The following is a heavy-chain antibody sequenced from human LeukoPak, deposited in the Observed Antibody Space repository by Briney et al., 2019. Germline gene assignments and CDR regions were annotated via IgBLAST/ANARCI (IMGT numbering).Heavy chain of an antibody. J-gene: IGHJ4*02. D-gene: IGHD1-26*01. CDR3: ARNIRIARGGSYLYLLYYFDY. Sequence: SVKVSCKASGGTFSSYAFSWVRQAPGQGLEWMGGITPILGTSNYAQKFQGRVTITTDESTSTAYMELSSLRSEDTAVYYCARNIRIARGGSYLYLLYYFDYWGQGTLVTVSS. V-gene: IGHV1-69*05. CDR1: GGTFSSYA. CDR2: ITPILGTS.